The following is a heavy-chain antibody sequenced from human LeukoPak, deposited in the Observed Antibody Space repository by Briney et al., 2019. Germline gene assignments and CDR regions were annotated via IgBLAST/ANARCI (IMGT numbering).Heavy chain of an antibody. D-gene: IGHD2-2*02. CDR2: TSFDVSNK. Sequence: GGSLRLSCAASGFTFSNYAMHWVRQAPGKGLEWVATTSFDVSNKYYADSVKGQFTISRDNSKNTLYLQMNSLRTEDTAVYSCARGYCTSTSCYNDYWGQGTLVTVSS. V-gene: IGHV3-30*04. J-gene: IGHJ4*02. CDR3: ARGYCTSTSCYNDY. CDR1: GFTFSNYA.